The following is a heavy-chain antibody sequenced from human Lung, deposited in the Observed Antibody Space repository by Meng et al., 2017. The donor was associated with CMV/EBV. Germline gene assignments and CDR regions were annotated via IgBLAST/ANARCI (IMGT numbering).Heavy chain of an antibody. V-gene: IGHV1-69*05. CDR3: ASGTPGRSYCDY. J-gene: IGHJ4*02. Sequence: QVQLVQSGAEVKKPGSSVKVSCKASGGTFSNSAISWVRQAPGQGLEWMGGIIPIFGETNYAQKFQGRVTMTTDTHTNTAFMELRSLTSDDTAVYYCASGTPGRSYCDYWGQGTLVTVSS. D-gene: IGHD2-15*01. CDR1: GGTFSNSA. CDR2: IIPIFGET.